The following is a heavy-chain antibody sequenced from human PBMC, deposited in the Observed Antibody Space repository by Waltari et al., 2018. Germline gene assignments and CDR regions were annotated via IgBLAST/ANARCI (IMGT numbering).Heavy chain of an antibody. D-gene: IGHD1-26*01. Sequence: QLQLQESGPGLVKPSETLSLTCSVSGDSXSINFYYWAWIRQTPGKGLEWIGAIYYTGTTYDNPSLKSRVTISVETSKSHFSLKLTSVTAADTAIYFCASSRXSGSFYSYYMDVWXKGTTVTISS. CDR1: GDSXSINFYY. CDR2: IYYTGTT. V-gene: IGHV4-39*07. J-gene: IGHJ6*03. CDR3: ASSRXSGSFYSYYMDV.